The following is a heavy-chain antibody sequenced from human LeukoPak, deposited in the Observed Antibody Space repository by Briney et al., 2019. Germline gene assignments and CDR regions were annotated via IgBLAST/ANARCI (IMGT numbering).Heavy chain of an antibody. V-gene: IGHV4-59*01. CDR2: MYYSGST. CDR1: GGSISSYY. D-gene: IGHD2/OR15-2a*01. J-gene: IGHJ4*02. CDR3: ETFSTAFDY. Sequence: TSETLSLTCTVSGGSISSYYWSWIRQPPGKGLEWIGYMYYSGSTNYNPSLKSRVTISVDTSKNQFSLRLSSVTAADTAVYYCETFSTAFDYWGQGTLVTVSS.